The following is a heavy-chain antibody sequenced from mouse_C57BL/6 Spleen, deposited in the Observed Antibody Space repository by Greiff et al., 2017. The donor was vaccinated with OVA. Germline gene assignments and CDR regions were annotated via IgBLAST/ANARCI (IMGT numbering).Heavy chain of an antibody. V-gene: IGHV1-55*01. Sequence: QVQLQPPGAELVKPGASVKMSCKASGYTFTRYWLTWVKQRPGQGLEWIGDLYPGSGSTNYNEKFKSKATLTVDTSSSTAYMQLSSLTSEDSAVYYGARGETYGGNYDYWGQGTTLTVSS. CDR1: GYTFTRYW. CDR2: LYPGSGST. J-gene: IGHJ2*01. CDR3: ARGETYGGNYDY. D-gene: IGHD1-1*02.